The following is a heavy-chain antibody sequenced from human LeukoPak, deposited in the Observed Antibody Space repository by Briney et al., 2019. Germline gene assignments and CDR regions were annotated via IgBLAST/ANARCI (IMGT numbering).Heavy chain of an antibody. Sequence: SETLSPTCAVYGGSFSGYYWSWIRQPPGKGLEWIGEINHSGSTNYNPSLKSRVTISVDTSKNQFSLKLSSVTAADTAVYYCARSGKTRIQLWLRFDYWGQGTLVTVSS. CDR2: INHSGST. D-gene: IGHD5-18*01. J-gene: IGHJ4*02. CDR1: GGSFSGYY. CDR3: ARSGKTRIQLWLRFDY. V-gene: IGHV4-34*01.